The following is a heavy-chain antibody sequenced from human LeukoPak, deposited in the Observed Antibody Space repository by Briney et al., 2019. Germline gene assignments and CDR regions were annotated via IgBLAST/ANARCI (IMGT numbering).Heavy chain of an antibody. CDR2: IYYSGSA. CDR1: SGSISSSSYY. J-gene: IGHJ4*02. CDR3: ARITMVRGADY. Sequence: PSETLSLTCTVSSGSISSSSYYWGWIRQPPGKGLEWIGSIYYSGSAYYNPSLKSRVTISVDTSKNQFSLKLSSVTAADTAVYYCARITMVRGADYWGQGTLVTVSS. D-gene: IGHD3-10*01. V-gene: IGHV4-39*01.